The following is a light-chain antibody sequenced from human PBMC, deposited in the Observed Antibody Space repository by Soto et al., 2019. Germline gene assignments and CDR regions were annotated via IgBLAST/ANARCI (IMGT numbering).Light chain of an antibody. CDR2: AAS. Sequence: EIVMTQSPAILSVSPGDRATLSCRASRTININLAWYQQMPGQAPRVLIYAASTRATGIPDRFSGSGSGTEFTLTISNLQSEDFAVYYCQQYNNWPRTFGQGTKVEIK. J-gene: IGKJ1*01. CDR1: RTININ. V-gene: IGKV3-15*01. CDR3: QQYNNWPRT.